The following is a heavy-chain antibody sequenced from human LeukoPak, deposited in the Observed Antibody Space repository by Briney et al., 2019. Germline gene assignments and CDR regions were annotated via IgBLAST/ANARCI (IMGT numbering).Heavy chain of an antibody. CDR1: GFTFSGYW. Sequence: GGSLRLSCAASGFTFSGYWMQWVRQAPGKGLVWVSRINSDGSSTSYADSVKGRLTISRDNAKNTLYLQMNSLRAEDTAVYYCAREVVGANDNWGQGTLVTVSS. CDR2: INSDGSST. V-gene: IGHV3-74*01. CDR3: AREVVGANDN. J-gene: IGHJ4*02. D-gene: IGHD1-26*01.